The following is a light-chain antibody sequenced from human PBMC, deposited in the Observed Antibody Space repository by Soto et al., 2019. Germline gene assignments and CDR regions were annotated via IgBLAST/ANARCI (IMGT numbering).Light chain of an antibody. V-gene: IGKV3-20*01. CDR2: GAS. Sequence: EIVFTQSPGTLSLSPGERATLSCRASQSVSSSYLAWDQQKPGQAPRLLIYGASSRATGIPDRFSGSGAGTDFTLTITRLEPEDFEVYYCQQYGGSTRTFGQGTKVDIK. CDR3: QQYGGSTRT. J-gene: IGKJ1*01. CDR1: QSVSSSY.